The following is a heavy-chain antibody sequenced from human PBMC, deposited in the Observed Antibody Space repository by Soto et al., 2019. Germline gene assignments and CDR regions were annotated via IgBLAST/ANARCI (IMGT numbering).Heavy chain of an antibody. Sequence: QVQLVESGGGVVQPGRSLRLSCVASGFTFSSYGMHWVRQAPGKGLEWVAVIWYDGSDKYYADSVKGRFTISRDNSKNTLYLQMDRLRAEDTAVYPCAREKLLPVTPYNYHYGLDVWGQGTTVTVSS. J-gene: IGHJ6*02. CDR2: IWYDGSDK. D-gene: IGHD4-17*01. CDR3: AREKLLPVTPYNYHYGLDV. CDR1: GFTFSSYG. V-gene: IGHV3-33*01.